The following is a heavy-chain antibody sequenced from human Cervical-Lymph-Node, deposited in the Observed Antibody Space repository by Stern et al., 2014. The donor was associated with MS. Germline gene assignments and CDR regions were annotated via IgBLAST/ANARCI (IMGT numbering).Heavy chain of an antibody. Sequence: QLQLQESGPGLVKPSQTLSLTCTVSGGSISSGSYYWSWIRQPAGKGLEWIGRIYTSGSTNYNPSLKSRVTISVDTPKNQFPLKRSSVTAADTAVYYCARGLLPGDFDYWGQGTLVTVSS. V-gene: IGHV4-61*02. J-gene: IGHJ4*02. CDR1: GGSISSGSYY. CDR3: ARGLLPGDFDY. CDR2: IYTSGST. D-gene: IGHD2-21*02.